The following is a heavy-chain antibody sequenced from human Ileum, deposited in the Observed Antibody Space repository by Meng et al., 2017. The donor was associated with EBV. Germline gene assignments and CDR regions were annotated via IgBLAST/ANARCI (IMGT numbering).Heavy chain of an antibody. Sequence: ESGAWLVRHPGTLLLLCTVAVGSNSSTLYLGGWRRQAVEKGVEWISHDTYSGNTNYNPSLSGRATITVDTSKNQFSLRLTSVTAADTAVYYCARRPLCCSACMGWFDPWGQGTLVTVSS. CDR2: DTYSGNT. CDR1: VGSNSSTLYL. D-gene: IGHD2-15*01. J-gene: IGHJ5*02. CDR3: ARRPLCCSACMGWFDP. V-gene: IGHV4-39*01.